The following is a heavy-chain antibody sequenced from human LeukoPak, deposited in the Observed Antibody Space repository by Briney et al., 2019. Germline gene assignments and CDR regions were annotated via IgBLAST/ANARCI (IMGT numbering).Heavy chain of an antibody. D-gene: IGHD3-3*01. V-gene: IGHV4-39*07. CDR1: GGSISSSSYY. J-gene: IGHJ4*02. Sequence: SETLSHTCTVSGGSISSSSYYWGWIRQPPGKGLEWIGSIYYSGSTYYNPSLKSRVTISVDTSKNQFSLKLCSVTAADTAVYYCARAGTIFGVVTSHSDYWGQGTLVTVSS. CDR3: ARAGTIFGVVTSHSDY. CDR2: IYYSGST.